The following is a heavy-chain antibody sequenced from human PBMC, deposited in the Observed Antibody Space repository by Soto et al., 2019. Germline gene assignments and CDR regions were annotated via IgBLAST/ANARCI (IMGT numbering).Heavy chain of an antibody. CDR2: IYSGGST. D-gene: IGHD3-9*01. CDR3: ARKVGDYDILTGRYYYYGMDV. V-gene: IGHV3-66*01. J-gene: IGHJ6*02. Sequence: EVQLVESGGGLVQPGGSLRLSCAASGFTVSSNYMSWVRQAPGKGLEWVSVIYSGGSTYYADSVKGRFTISRDNSKNTLYLQMNSLRAEDTAVYYCARKVGDYDILTGRYYYYGMDVWGQGTTVTVSS. CDR1: GFTVSSNY.